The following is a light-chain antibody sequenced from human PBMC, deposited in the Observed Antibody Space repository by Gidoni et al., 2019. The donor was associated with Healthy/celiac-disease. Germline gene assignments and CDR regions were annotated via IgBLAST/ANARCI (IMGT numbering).Light chain of an antibody. CDR3: QQYGSSPRT. J-gene: IGKJ1*01. CDR2: GAS. V-gene: IGKV3-20*01. Sequence: EIVLTQSPGTLSLSPGERATLSCRASQSVRSSYLAWYQQKPGQAPRLLIYGASSRAPVIPDRFSGSGSGTDFTLTISRLEPEDFAVYYCQQYGSSPRTFGQGTKVEIK. CDR1: QSVRSSY.